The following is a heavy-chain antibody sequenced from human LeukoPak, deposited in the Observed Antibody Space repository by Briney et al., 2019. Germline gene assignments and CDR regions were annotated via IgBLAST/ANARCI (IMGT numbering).Heavy chain of an antibody. CDR2: IYYSGST. J-gene: IGHJ1*01. CDR3: ARVANRLFQH. Sequence: SETLSLTCTVSGGSISSSSYYWGWIRQPPGKGLEWIGYIYYSGSTNYNPSLKSRVTISVDTSKNQFSLKLSSVTAADTAVYYCARVANRLFQHWGQGTLVTVSS. CDR1: GGSISSSSYY. V-gene: IGHV4-61*05.